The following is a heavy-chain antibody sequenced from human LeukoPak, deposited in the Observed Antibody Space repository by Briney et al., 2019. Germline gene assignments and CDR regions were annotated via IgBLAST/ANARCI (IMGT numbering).Heavy chain of an antibody. J-gene: IGHJ4*02. CDR2: IYYSGST. CDR1: GGSISSSSYY. CDR3: ARARDYDFWSGYYLGPFDY. V-gene: IGHV4-39*01. D-gene: IGHD3-3*01. Sequence: PSETLSLTCTVSGGSISSSSYYWGWIRQPPGKGLEWIGSIYYSGSTYYNPSLKSRVTISVDTSKNQFSLKLSSVTAADTAVYYCARARDYDFWSGYYLGPFDYWGQGTLVTVSS.